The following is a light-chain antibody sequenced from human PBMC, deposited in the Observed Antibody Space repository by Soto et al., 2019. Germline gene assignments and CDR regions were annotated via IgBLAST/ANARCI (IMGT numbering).Light chain of an antibody. J-gene: IGLJ3*02. Sequence: QSVLTQPPSVSGAPGQRVTISCTGSSSNIGAGYDVHWYQQLPGTAPKLLISGNSHRPSGVPDRFSGSKSGTSASLAITGIQAEDEADYYCQSYDSRLSGSVFGGGTKLTVL. V-gene: IGLV1-40*01. CDR1: SSNIGAGYD. CDR3: QSYDSRLSGSV. CDR2: GNS.